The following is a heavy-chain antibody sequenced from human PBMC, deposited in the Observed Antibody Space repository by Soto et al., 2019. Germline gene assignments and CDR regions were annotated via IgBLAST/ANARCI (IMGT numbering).Heavy chain of an antibody. CDR1: GGTFSNYA. D-gene: IGHD2-15*01. CDR3: AKDGGREGYFGNWFDP. J-gene: IGHJ5*02. Sequence: QVQLVQSGAEVKKPGSSVKVSCKASGGTFSNYAITWVRQAPGQGLEWLGRIIPIFGTRDYAQKFQGRVTIPAXAXTXXAYMELSTLRSDDTAVYYCAKDGGREGYFGNWFDPWGQGTLVTVSS. CDR2: IIPIFGTR. V-gene: IGHV1-69*15.